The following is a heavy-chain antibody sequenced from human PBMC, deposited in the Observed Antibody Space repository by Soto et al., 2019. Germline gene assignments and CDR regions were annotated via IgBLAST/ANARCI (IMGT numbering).Heavy chain of an antibody. CDR1: GFTFSSYG. D-gene: IGHD2-15*01. J-gene: IGHJ4*02. Sequence: GGSLRLSCAASGFTFSSYGMHWVRQAPGKGLEWVAVIWYDGSNKYYADSVKDRFTISRDNSKNTLYLQMNSLRAEDTAVYYCARNNLEYCSGGSCYHRSLDYWGQGTLVTVSS. CDR2: IWYDGSNK. V-gene: IGHV3-33*01. CDR3: ARNNLEYCSGGSCYHRSLDY.